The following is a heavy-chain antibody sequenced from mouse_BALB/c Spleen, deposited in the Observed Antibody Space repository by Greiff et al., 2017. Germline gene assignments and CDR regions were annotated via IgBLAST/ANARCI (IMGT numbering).Heavy chain of an antibody. CDR3: ARSRDAMDY. D-gene: IGHD3-1*01. V-gene: IGHV3-2*02. Sequence: EVNLVESGPGLVKPSQSLSLTCTVTGYSITSDYAWNWIRQFPGNKLEWMGYISYSGSTSYNPSLKSRISITRDTSKNQFFLQLNSVTTEDTATYYCARSRDAMDYWGQGTSVTVSS. CDR1: GYSITSDYA. CDR2: ISYSGST. J-gene: IGHJ4*01.